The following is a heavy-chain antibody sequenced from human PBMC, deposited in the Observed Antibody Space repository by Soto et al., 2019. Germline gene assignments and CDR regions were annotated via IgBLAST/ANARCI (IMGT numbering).Heavy chain of an antibody. D-gene: IGHD4-17*01. V-gene: IGHV1-18*01. CDR2: ISAYNGNT. CDR1: GYTFTSYG. J-gene: IGHJ4*02. CDR3: AMDLHGAPYY. Sequence: QVQLVQSGAEVKKPGASVKVSCKASGYTFTSYGISWVRQAPGQGLEWMGWISAYNGNTNYAQKLQGRVTMTTDRATSRAYMELRSMRSAGTAVYYCAMDLHGAPYYWGQGPLVTVSS.